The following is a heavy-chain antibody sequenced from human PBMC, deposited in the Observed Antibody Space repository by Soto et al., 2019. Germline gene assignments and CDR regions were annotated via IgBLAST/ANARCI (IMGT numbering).Heavy chain of an antibody. J-gene: IGHJ4*02. D-gene: IGHD1-26*01. CDR1: GGSISSYY. CDR2: IYYSGST. V-gene: IGHV4-59*08. Sequence: TSETLSLTCTVSGGSISSYYWSWIRQPPGKGLEWIGYIYYSGSTNYNPSLKSRVTISVDTSKNQFSLKLSSVTAADTAAYYCARRGGVGATTYDYWGQGTLVTVSS. CDR3: ARRGGVGATTYDY.